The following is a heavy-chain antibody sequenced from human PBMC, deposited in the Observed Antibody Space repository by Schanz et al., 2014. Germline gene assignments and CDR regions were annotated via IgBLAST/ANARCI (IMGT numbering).Heavy chain of an antibody. V-gene: IGHV3-33*08. CDR3: ARELPGVVAFDF. D-gene: IGHD7-27*01. Sequence: VQLAESGGGLVQPGGSLRLSCAASGFTFRTPAMSWVRQAPGKGLEWVAVISYDGSFKNYADSVRGRITMSRDNSKNTMYLQINNLRADDTAVYYCARELPGVVAFDFWGQGTMVTVSA. J-gene: IGHJ3*01. CDR1: GFTFRTPA. CDR2: ISYDGSFK.